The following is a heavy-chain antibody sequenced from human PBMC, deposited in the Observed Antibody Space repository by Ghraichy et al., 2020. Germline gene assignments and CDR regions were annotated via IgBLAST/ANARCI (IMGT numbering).Heavy chain of an antibody. CDR2: ITSSSRTK. D-gene: IGHD4-23*01. V-gene: IGHV3-48*02. Sequence: GGSLRLSCVGSGFTFSTYSMNWARQSPGKGLEWVSYITSSSRTKFYADSVKGRFTISRDNAQNSLYLQMNSLRDEDTAVYYCARASSVVRFYYYDGMDVWGQGTTVTVSS. J-gene: IGHJ6*02. CDR1: GFTFSTYS. CDR3: ARASSVVRFYYYDGMDV.